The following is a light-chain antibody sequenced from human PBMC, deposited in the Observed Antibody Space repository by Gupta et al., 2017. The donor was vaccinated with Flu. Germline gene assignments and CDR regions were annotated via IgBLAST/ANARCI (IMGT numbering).Light chain of an antibody. CDR3: EAWEDSRSGLWV. CDR1: SSTIGRNY. Sequence: QSVLTQPPPASGTPGQRVTISCSGTSSTIGRNYVYCYHHHPDTAPNLLIYVNNKRHSGAPARFSVSNSGASSALAISVLRSEEEADYYFEAWEDSRSGLWVFGGGTKLTVL. J-gene: IGLJ3*02. CDR2: VNN. V-gene: IGLV1-47*01.